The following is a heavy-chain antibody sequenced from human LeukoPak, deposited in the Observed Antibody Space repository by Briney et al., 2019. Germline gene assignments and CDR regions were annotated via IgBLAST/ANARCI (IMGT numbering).Heavy chain of an antibody. CDR1: GGSISSYY. Sequence: PSETLSLTCTVSGGSISSYYWSWIRQPAGKGLEWIGRIYSGGYNYNPSLKSRVTLSVDTSKNQLSLKLSSVTAADTAVYYCTRMSKVTTSYYYYYMDVWGKGTTATVSS. CDR2: IYSGGY. D-gene: IGHD4-11*01. J-gene: IGHJ6*03. V-gene: IGHV4-4*07. CDR3: TRMSKVTTSYYYYYMDV.